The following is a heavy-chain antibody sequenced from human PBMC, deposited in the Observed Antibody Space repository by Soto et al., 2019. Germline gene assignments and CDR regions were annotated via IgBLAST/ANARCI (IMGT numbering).Heavy chain of an antibody. CDR2: IIPIFGTA. Sequence: PSVKFPFKSSGGTFSSYAISWVRQAPGQGLEWMGGIIPIFGTANYAQKFQGRVTITADESTSTAYMELSSLRSEDTAVYYCARDPYSSSLVERARHYYYYGMDVWGQGTTVTVSS. CDR3: ARDPYSSSLVERARHYYYYGMDV. CDR1: GGTFSSYA. D-gene: IGHD6-6*01. V-gene: IGHV1-69*13. J-gene: IGHJ6*02.